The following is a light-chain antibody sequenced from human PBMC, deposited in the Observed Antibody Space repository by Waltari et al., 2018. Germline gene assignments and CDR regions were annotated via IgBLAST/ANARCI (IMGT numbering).Light chain of an antibody. CDR3: CSYAGRGTYV. CDR2: EVF. J-gene: IGLJ1*01. CDR1: TSDVGSYYF. V-gene: IGLV2-23*02. Sequence: QSALTQPVSVSGTPGQSLTISCSGTTSDVGSYYFASWYQQHPGEAPKLLICEVFKRPPDTSSRFSGAKSGSTASLTISGLQPEDEADYYCCSYAGRGTYVFGSGTKVTVL.